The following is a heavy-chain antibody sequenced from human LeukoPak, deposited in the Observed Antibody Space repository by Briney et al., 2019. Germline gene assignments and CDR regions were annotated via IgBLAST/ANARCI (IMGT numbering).Heavy chain of an antibody. Sequence: GGSLRLSCAASGFTFSSYGMHWVRQAPGKGLEWVAVIWYDGSNKYYADSVKGRFTISRDNSKNTLYLQMNSLRAEDTAVYYCARDRAARPYYSDYWGQGALVTVSS. CDR2: IWYDGSNK. CDR3: ARDRAARPYYSDY. D-gene: IGHD6-6*01. CDR1: GFTFSSYG. J-gene: IGHJ4*02. V-gene: IGHV3-33*01.